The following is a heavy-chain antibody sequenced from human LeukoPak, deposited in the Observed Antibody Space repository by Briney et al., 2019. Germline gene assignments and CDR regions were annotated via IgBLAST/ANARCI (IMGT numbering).Heavy chain of an antibody. J-gene: IGHJ4*02. CDR1: GFTFSIYA. CDR3: ANSYDFWSGYYRGPFDY. CDR2: ISGSGGST. V-gene: IGHV3-23*01. D-gene: IGHD3-3*01. Sequence: GGSLRLSCAASGFTFSIYAMSWVRQAPGKGLEWVSAISGSGGSTYYADSVKGRFTISRDNSKNTLYLQMNSLRAEDTAVYYCANSYDFWSGYYRGPFDYWGQGTLVTVSS.